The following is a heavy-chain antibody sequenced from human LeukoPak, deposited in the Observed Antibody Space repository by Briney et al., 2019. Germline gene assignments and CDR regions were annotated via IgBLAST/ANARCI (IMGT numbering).Heavy chain of an antibody. CDR3: AGDLSPPTYYYGAGSNY. J-gene: IGHJ4*02. Sequence: GGSLRLSCAASGFTVSSNYMSWVRQAPGKGLEWVSVIYSGGSTYYADSVKGRFTISRDTSKNTLYLQMNSLRAEDTAVYYCAGDLSPPTYYYGAGSNYWGQGTLDTVSS. V-gene: IGHV3-66*01. D-gene: IGHD3-10*01. CDR1: GFTVSSNY. CDR2: IYSGGST.